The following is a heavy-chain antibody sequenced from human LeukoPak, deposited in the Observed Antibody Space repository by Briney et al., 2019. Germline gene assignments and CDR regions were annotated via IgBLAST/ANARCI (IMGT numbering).Heavy chain of an antibody. J-gene: IGHJ4*02. Sequence: SETLSLTCAVYGGSFSGYYWSWIRQPPGKGLEWIGEINHSGSTNYNPSLKSRVTISVDTSKNQFSLKLSSVTAADTAVYYCARGKYCSSTSCYRALDYRGQGTLVTVSS. CDR2: INHSGST. CDR1: GGSFSGYY. CDR3: ARGKYCSSTSCYRALDY. V-gene: IGHV4-34*01. D-gene: IGHD2-2*02.